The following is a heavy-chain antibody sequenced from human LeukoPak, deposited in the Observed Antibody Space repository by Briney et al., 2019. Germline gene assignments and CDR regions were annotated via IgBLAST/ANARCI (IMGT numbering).Heavy chain of an antibody. CDR3: ARNRVMGAPNFDY. J-gene: IGHJ4*02. Sequence: SETLSLTCTVSGGSISSSSYYWGWIRQPPGKGLEWIGSIYYSGSTYYNPSLKSRVTISVDTSKNQFSLKLSSVTAADTAVYYCARNRVMGAPNFDYWGQGTLVTVFS. D-gene: IGHD1-26*01. CDR1: GGSISSSSYY. V-gene: IGHV4-39*07. CDR2: IYYSGST.